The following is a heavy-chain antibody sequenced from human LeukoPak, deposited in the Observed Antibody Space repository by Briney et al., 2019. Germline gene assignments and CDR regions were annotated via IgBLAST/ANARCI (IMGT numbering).Heavy chain of an antibody. CDR1: GFTFSSYS. CDR2: ISSSSSYI. J-gene: IGHJ3*02. D-gene: IGHD6-6*01. CDR3: ARGQSIGAQPRTRNAFDI. Sequence: GGSLRLSCAASGFTFSSYSMNWVRQAPGKGLEWVSSISSSSSYIYYADSVKGRFTISRDNAKNSLYLQMNSLRAEDTAVYYCARGQSIGAQPRTRNAFDIWGQGTMVTVSS. V-gene: IGHV3-21*01.